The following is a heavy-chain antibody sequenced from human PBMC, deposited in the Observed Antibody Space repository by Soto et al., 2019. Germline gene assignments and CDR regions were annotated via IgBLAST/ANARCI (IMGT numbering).Heavy chain of an antibody. Sequence: PGGSLRLSCAASGFTFGASALQWVRQASGKGLEWVGRIKSKTDGGTTDYAAPVKGRFTISRDDSKNTLYLQMNSLKTEDTAVYYCTTDPLGYCSGGSCKTLDYWGQGTLVTVSS. J-gene: IGHJ4*02. V-gene: IGHV3-15*07. D-gene: IGHD2-15*01. CDR3: TTDPLGYCSGGSCKTLDY. CDR2: IKSKTDGGTT. CDR1: GFTFGASA.